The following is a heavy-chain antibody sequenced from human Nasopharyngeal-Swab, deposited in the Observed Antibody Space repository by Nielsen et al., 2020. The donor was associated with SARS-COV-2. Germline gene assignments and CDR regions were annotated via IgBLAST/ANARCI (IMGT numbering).Heavy chain of an antibody. CDR2: ISGSGGST. Sequence: GESLKISCAASGFTFSSYAMSWVRPAPGKGLEWVSAISGSGGSTYYADSVKGRFPISRDNSKNTLNLQMNSLRAEDTAVYYCAKENGDSNYYYGMDVWGQGTTVTVSS. CDR1: GFTFSSYA. J-gene: IGHJ6*02. CDR3: AKENGDSNYYYGMDV. V-gene: IGHV3-23*01. D-gene: IGHD4-17*01.